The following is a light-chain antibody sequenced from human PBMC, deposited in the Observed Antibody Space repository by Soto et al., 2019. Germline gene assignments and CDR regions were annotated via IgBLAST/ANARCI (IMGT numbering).Light chain of an antibody. CDR2: DAS. CDR3: QHYDHLPIT. Sequence: DIQMTQSPSTLSASVGHRVTITRPASQDITNYLNWYQQKPGKAPRLLLYDASSLETGVPSRFSGSGSGTDFTFTISSLQPEDIATYYCQHYDHLPITFGQGTRLEIK. J-gene: IGKJ5*01. CDR1: QDITNY. V-gene: IGKV1-33*01.